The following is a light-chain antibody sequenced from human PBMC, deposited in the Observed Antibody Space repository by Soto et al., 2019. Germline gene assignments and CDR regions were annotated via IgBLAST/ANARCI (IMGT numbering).Light chain of an antibody. CDR1: SSNIGAGYT. CDR3: QTYDSSLNSWV. V-gene: IGLV1-40*01. CDR2: VNN. J-gene: IGLJ3*02. Sequence: QAVVTQPTSMSGAPGQRVTISCTGSSSNIGAGYTVHWYQQLPETAPKLLISVNNDRPSGVPDRFSVSKSGTSASLAITGLQAEDEADYYCQTYDSSLNSWVFGGGTKLTVL.